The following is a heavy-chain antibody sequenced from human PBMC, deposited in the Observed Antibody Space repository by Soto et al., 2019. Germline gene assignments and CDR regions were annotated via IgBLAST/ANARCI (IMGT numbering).Heavy chain of an antibody. CDR1: GGFVSSGSYY. D-gene: IGHD1-1*01. V-gene: IGHV4-34*01. Sequence: QVQLQQWGAGLLKPSETLSLTCAVYGGFVSSGSYYWSWIRQPPGKGLEWIGEMSHSGGTHFNPSLKSRVTISVDTSKHQFSLNIYSVTAADTALYYCARVERGTVTTVVDAFDIWGPGTMVTVSS. CDR3: ARVERGTVTTVVDAFDI. CDR2: MSHSGGT. J-gene: IGHJ3*02.